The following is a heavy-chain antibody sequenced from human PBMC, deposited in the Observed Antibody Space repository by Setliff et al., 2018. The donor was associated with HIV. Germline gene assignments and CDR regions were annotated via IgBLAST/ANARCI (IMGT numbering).Heavy chain of an antibody. CDR2: MNPNSGNT. Sequence: ASVKVSCKASGYTFTSSAINWVRQAPGQGLEWMGWMNPNSGNTGYAQKFQGRVTLTRHTSISTAYMELNSLRSEDTAVYYCARGAWYTSGWYSSRYMDVWGKGTTVTVSS. D-gene: IGHD6-19*01. J-gene: IGHJ6*03. CDR3: ARGAWYTSGWYSSRYMDV. CDR1: GYTFTSSA. V-gene: IGHV1-8*02.